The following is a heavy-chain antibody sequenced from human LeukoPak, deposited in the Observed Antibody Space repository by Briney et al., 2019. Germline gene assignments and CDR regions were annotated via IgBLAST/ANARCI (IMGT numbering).Heavy chain of an antibody. D-gene: IGHD6-13*01. CDR1: GGSSSGYY. Sequence: SETLSLTCAVYGGSSSGYYWSWIRQPPGKGLEWIGEINHSGSTNYNPSLKSRVTISVDTSKNQLSLKLSSVTAADTAVYYCARGEQQLVSNWFDPWGQGTLVTVSS. CDR2: INHSGST. J-gene: IGHJ5*02. V-gene: IGHV4-34*01. CDR3: ARGEQQLVSNWFDP.